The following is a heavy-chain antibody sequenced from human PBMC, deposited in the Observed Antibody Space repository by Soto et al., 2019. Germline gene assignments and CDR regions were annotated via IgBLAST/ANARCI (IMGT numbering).Heavy chain of an antibody. J-gene: IGHJ6*02. CDR2: TYSRPKWYN. Sequence: RLRACVVSGDRVSRNRAACDGGGQGPWRGLGWLGRTYSRPKWYNDYAVYVKSRISITPDPSKNQFSLQLNSVTPEHTAVYYCAREVPYHETTGYFSHFYGMDVCGQGTTVTVAS. D-gene: IGHD3-9*01. CDR3: AREVPYHETTGYFSHFYGMDV. CDR1: GDRVSRNRAA. V-gene: IGHV6-1*01.